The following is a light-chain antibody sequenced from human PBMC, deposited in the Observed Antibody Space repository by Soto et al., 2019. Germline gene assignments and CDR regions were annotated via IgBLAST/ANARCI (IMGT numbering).Light chain of an antibody. Sequence: DIQMTQSPSTLSASVGDGVTITCRASQSISSRLAWYQQKPGKAPKVLIYDASSLESGVPSRFSGSGSGTEFTLTISSLQPDDFSTYYCQQYNSYPYTFGQGTKVDIK. J-gene: IGKJ2*01. V-gene: IGKV1-5*01. CDR3: QQYNSYPYT. CDR2: DAS. CDR1: QSISSR.